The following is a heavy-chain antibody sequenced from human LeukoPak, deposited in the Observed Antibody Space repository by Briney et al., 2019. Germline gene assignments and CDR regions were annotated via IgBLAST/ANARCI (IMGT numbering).Heavy chain of an antibody. V-gene: IGHV3-7*01. D-gene: IGHD6-19*01. CDR1: GLTFSSYW. Sequence: PGGSLRLSCAASGLTFSSYWMSWVRQAPGKGLEWVANIKQDGSEKYYVDSVKGRFTISRDNAKNSLYLQMNSLRAEDTAVYYCARGVAGNFDYWGQGTLVTVSS. CDR3: ARGVAGNFDY. J-gene: IGHJ4*02. CDR2: IKQDGSEK.